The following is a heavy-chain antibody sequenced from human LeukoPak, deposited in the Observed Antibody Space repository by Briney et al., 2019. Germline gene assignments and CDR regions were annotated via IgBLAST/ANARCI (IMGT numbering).Heavy chain of an antibody. V-gene: IGHV4-59*01. Sequence: SETLSLTCTVSGGSISSYYWSWIRQPPGKGLEWIGYIYYSGSTNYNPSLKSQVTISVDTSKNQFSLKLSSVTAADTAVYYCARDLVSYYYDSSGLDYWGQGTLVTVSS. D-gene: IGHD3-22*01. CDR2: IYYSGST. CDR3: ARDLVSYYYDSSGLDY. J-gene: IGHJ4*02. CDR1: GGSISSYY.